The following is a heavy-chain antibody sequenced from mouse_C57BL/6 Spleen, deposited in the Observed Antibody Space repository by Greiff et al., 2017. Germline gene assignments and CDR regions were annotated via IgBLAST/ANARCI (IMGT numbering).Heavy chain of an antibody. V-gene: IGHV5-6*01. D-gene: IGHD2-4*01. CDR1: GFTFSSYG. CDR2: ISSGGSYT. CDR3: APYDYDVGFAY. J-gene: IGHJ3*01. Sequence: EVNVVESGGDLVKPGGSLKLSCAASGFTFSSYGMSWVRQTPDKRLEWVATISSGGSYTYYPDSVKGRFTISRDNAKNTLYLQMSSLKSEDTAMYYCAPYDYDVGFAYWGQGALVTVSA.